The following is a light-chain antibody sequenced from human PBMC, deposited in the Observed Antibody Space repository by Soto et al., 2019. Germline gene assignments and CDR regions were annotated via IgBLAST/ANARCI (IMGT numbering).Light chain of an antibody. CDR2: GAF. Sequence: EIVLTQSPGTLSLSPGESATLSCRASQTVSSYFLAWYQQRPGQAPRLLIYGAFTRATGIPDRVIGSGSGTDFTLSISRLEPEDFAVYFCQQYGSSPLTFGGGTKVDIK. CDR1: QTVSSYF. CDR3: QQYGSSPLT. J-gene: IGKJ4*01. V-gene: IGKV3-20*01.